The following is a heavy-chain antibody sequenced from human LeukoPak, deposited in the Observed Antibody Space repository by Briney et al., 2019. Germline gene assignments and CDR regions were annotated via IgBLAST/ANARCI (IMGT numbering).Heavy chain of an antibody. CDR1: GFTFSSYA. CDR2: ISGSGGST. Sequence: PGGSLRLSCAASGFTFSSYAMSWVRQARGEGLEWVSAISGSGGSTYYADSVKGRFTISRDNSKNTLYLQMSSLRAEDTAVYYCASTIWFGEQEDYWGQGTLVTVSS. CDR3: ASTIWFGEQEDY. V-gene: IGHV3-23*01. D-gene: IGHD3-10*01. J-gene: IGHJ4*02.